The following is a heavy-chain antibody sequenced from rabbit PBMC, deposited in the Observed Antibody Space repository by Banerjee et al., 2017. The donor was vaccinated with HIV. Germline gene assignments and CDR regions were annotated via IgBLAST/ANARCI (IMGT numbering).Heavy chain of an antibody. V-gene: IGHV1S45*01. Sequence: QEQLEESGGDLVKPEGSLTLTCTASGFSFSSGYDMCWVRQAPGKGLEWIGCISTSSGITYYASWAKVRFTISKTSSTTVTLQMTSLTAADTATYLCARGDHPLYFKLWGPGTLVTVS. CDR1: GFSFSSGYD. CDR3: ARGDHPLYFKL. CDR2: ISTSSGIT. J-gene: IGHJ4*01. D-gene: IGHD2-1*01.